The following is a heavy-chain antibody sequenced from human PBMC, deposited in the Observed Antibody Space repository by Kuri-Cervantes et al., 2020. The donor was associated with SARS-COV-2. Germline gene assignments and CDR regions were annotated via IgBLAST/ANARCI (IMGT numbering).Heavy chain of an antibody. Sequence: SETLSLTCTVSGGSISSGDYYWSWIRQPPGKGLEWVGYIYYSGSTNYNPSLKSRVTISVDTSKNQFSLKLSSVTAADTAVYYCARDGRAYGSGSRERYGMDVWGQGTTVTVSS. J-gene: IGHJ6*02. V-gene: IGHV4-61*08. D-gene: IGHD3-10*01. CDR1: GGSISSGDYY. CDR2: IYYSGST. CDR3: ARDGRAYGSGSRERYGMDV.